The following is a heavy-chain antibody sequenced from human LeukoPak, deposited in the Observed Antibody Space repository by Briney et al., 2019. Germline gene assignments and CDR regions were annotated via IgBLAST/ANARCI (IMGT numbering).Heavy chain of an antibody. J-gene: IGHJ4*02. CDR2: VWYEGSNE. CDR3: ARVDTAMGSLDY. V-gene: IGHV3-33*01. Sequence: GRSLRLSCAASGFTFSRYAMHWVRQAPGKGREGVAIVWYEGSNENYVDSVKGRFTISRDNAKNTLYLQMNSLGAEDTAVYFCARVDTAMGSLDYWGQGILVTVSS. CDR1: GFTFSRYA. D-gene: IGHD5-18*01.